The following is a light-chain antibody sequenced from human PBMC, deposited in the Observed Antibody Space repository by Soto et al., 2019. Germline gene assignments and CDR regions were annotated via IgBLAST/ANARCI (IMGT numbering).Light chain of an antibody. Sequence: QSALTQPASVSGSPGQSITISCTGTNSDVGGYNHVSWYQQHPGKAPKLMIYDVNNRPSGVSNRFSGSKSGNTASLTISGLQAEDEAYYYCSSYTSSSTSFGTGTKVTVL. V-gene: IGLV2-14*01. CDR3: SSYTSSSTS. CDR2: DVN. CDR1: NSDVGGYNH. J-gene: IGLJ1*01.